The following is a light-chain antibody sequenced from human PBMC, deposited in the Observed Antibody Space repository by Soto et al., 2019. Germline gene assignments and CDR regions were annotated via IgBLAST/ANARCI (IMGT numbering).Light chain of an antibody. CDR2: EVS. J-gene: IGLJ3*02. V-gene: IGLV2-14*01. Sequence: QSALTQPASVSGSPGQSITISCTGTSSDIGYYNYVSWYQQHPGKAPKVIIYEVSNRPSGVSDRFSGSKSGNTASLTISGLQVEDEGDYYCSSYEDSSILMFGGGTKVTVL. CDR3: SSYEDSSILM. CDR1: SSDIGYYNY.